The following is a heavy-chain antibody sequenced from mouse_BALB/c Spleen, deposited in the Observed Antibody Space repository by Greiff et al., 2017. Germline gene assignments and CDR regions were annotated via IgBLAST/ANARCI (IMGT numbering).Heavy chain of an antibody. V-gene: IGHV5-4*02. CDR3: ARDRGLRRQSYYAMDY. Sequence: EGKLVESGGGLVKPGGSLKLSCAASGFTFSDYYMYWVRQTPEKRLEWVATISDGGSYTYYPDSVKGRFTISRDNAKNNLYLQMSSLKSEDTAMYYCARDRGLRRQSYYAMDYWGQGTSVTVSS. CDR1: GFTFSDYY. CDR2: ISDGGSYT. J-gene: IGHJ4*01. D-gene: IGHD2-2*01.